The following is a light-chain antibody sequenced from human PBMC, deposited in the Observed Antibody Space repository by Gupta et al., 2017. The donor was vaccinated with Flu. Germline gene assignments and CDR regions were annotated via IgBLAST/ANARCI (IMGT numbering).Light chain of an antibody. CDR1: QSVSSSY. CDR2: GVS. CDR3: QHYGSSPLT. V-gene: IGKV3-20*01. Sequence: EIVLTQSPGTLSLSPGERATLSCGASQSVSSSYLAWYQHKPGQAPRLLIHGVSSRATGIPDRFSGSGSGTDFTLTISRLEPEDFAVYYCQHYGSSPLTFGGGTKVEIK. J-gene: IGKJ4*01.